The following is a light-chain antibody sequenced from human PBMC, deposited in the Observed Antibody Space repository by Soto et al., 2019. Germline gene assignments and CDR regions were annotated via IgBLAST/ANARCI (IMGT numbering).Light chain of an antibody. J-gene: IGLJ1*01. CDR3: SSYTTSNTRQIV. V-gene: IGLV2-14*01. Sequence: QSALTQPASVSGSPGQSVTISCTGISSDGGGYNYVSWYQQHPGKAPKFMIYDVSNRPSGVSNRFSGSKSGNTASVTISGLQAEDEADYYCSSYTTSNTRQIVFGTGTKLTVL. CDR1: SSDGGGYNY. CDR2: DVS.